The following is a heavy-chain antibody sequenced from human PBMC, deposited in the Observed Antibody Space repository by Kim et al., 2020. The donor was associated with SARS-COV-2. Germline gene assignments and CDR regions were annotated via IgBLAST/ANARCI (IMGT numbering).Heavy chain of an antibody. D-gene: IGHD3-22*01. V-gene: IGHV5-51*01. J-gene: IGHJ4*02. Sequence: GESLKISCKGSGYSFTSYWIGWVRQMPGKGLEWMGIIYPGDSDTRYSPSFQGQVTISADKSISTAYLQRSSLKASDTAMYYCARGPRGGYYYDSSGYYHIDYWGQGTLVTVSS. CDR2: IYPGDSDT. CDR3: ARGPRGGYYYDSSGYYHIDY. CDR1: GYSFTSYW.